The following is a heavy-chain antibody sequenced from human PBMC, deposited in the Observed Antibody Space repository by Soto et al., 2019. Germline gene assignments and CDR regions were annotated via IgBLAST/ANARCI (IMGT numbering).Heavy chain of an antibody. V-gene: IGHV3-30-3*01. CDR1: GFTFGDFA. CDR3: ARDSYGMDV. J-gene: IGHJ6*02. Sequence: GGSLRLSCAASGFTFGDFAMHWVRQAPGKGLEWVAFISYDGSNSYYADSVKGRFTISRDNSKNTLYLQVNSLGAEDTAVYYCARDSYGMDVWGQGTTVTVSS. CDR2: ISYDGSNS.